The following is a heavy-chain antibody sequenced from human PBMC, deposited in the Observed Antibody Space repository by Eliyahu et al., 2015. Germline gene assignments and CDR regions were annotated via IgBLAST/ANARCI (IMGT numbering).Heavy chain of an antibody. V-gene: IGHV2-5*02. Sequence: QITLKESGPTLVKPTQTLTLTCTFSGFPLSTSGVGVGWIRQPPGKALEWLALIYWDDDKRYSPSLKSRLTITKDTSENQVVLTMTNMDPVDTATYYCVHRGAGTFHFDYWGQGTLVTVSS. D-gene: IGHD1/OR15-1a*01. CDR1: GFPLSTSGVG. J-gene: IGHJ4*02. CDR2: IYWDDDK. CDR3: VHRGAGTFHFDY.